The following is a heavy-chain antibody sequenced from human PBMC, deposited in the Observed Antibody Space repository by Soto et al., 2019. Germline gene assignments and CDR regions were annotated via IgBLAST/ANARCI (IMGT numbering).Heavy chain of an antibody. D-gene: IGHD6-13*01. Sequence: QVQLVQSGAEVKKPGASVKVSYKASGYTFTRHYIHWVRQAPGQGLEWMGIINSSGGHTYYAQKFQGRVTMISDTSTSTVYMELSSLRSEDTAVYYCARDLLAAGSDALDIWGQGTMVTVSS. J-gene: IGHJ3*02. CDR2: INSSGGHT. CDR3: ARDLLAAGSDALDI. V-gene: IGHV1-46*01. CDR1: GYTFTRHY.